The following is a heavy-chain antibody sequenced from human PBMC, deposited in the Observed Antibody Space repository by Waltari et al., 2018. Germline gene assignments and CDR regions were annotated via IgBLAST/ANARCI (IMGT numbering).Heavy chain of an antibody. D-gene: IGHD4-17*01. Sequence: QVQLQESGPGLVKPSETLSLTCTVFGGSIRSYSWSWIRQPPGKGLEWIGYSGNKYNPSLKSRVTISLDTSKNQFSLKLSSVTAADTAVYYCARSYTVTTSPIAGYWGQGTLVTVSS. J-gene: IGHJ4*02. CDR1: GGSIRSYS. CDR3: ARSYTVTTSPIAGY. CDR2: SGN. V-gene: IGHV4-59*01.